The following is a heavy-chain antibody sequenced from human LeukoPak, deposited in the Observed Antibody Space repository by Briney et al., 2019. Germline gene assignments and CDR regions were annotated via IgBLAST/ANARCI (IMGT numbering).Heavy chain of an antibody. Sequence: GGSLRLSCAASGVTFSNYGMNWVRQAPGKGLEWVSYISSSSSTINYADSVKGRFTISRDKAKNSLYLQMNSLRAEDTAVYYCARGGSSRPDYWGQGTLVTVSS. CDR3: ARGGSSRPDY. V-gene: IGHV3-48*01. CDR1: GVTFSNYG. CDR2: ISSSSSTI. J-gene: IGHJ4*02.